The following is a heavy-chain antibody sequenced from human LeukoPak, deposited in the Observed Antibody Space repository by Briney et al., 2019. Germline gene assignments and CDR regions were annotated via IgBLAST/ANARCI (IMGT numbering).Heavy chain of an antibody. D-gene: IGHD4-17*01. J-gene: IGHJ3*02. CDR3: AKDLLMAPRTVTALSNDAFGI. V-gene: IGHV4-61*02. Sequence: SETLSLTCTVSGGSISSGSYYWSWIRQPAGKGLEWIGRIYTSGSTNYNPSLKSRVTISVDTSKNQFSLKLSSVTAADTAVYYCAKDLLMAPRTVTALSNDAFGIWGQGTMVTVSS. CDR2: IYTSGST. CDR1: GGSISSGSYY.